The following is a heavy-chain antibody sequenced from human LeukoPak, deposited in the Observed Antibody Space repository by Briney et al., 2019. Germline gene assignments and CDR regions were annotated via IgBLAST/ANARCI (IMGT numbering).Heavy chain of an antibody. CDR1: GFTFSSYA. V-gene: IGHV3-30-3*01. CDR2: ISYDGSNK. J-gene: IGHJ6*03. CDR3: ARDPASSGYYAYYHNMDV. D-gene: IGHD3-3*01. Sequence: GRSLRLSCAASGFTFSSYAMHWVRQAPGKGLEWVAVISYDGSNKYYADSVKGRFTISRDNSKNTLYLQMNSLRAEDTAVYFCARDPASSGYYAYYHNMDVWGKGTTVTVSS.